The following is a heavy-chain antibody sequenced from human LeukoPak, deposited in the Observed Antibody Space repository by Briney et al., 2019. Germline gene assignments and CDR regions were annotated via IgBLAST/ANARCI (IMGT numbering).Heavy chain of an antibody. J-gene: IGHJ4*02. CDR3: AKPYYYGSGTYYNYDY. CDR1: DFSFSNYA. Sequence: GGSLRLSCAASDFSFSNYAMSWVRQAPGKGLEWVSVISGSGDSTSYADSVKGRFTIFRDNSKNTLYLQMNSLRAEDTAVYYCAKPYYYGSGTYYNYDYWGQGTLVTVSS. CDR2: ISGSGDST. V-gene: IGHV3-23*01. D-gene: IGHD3-10*01.